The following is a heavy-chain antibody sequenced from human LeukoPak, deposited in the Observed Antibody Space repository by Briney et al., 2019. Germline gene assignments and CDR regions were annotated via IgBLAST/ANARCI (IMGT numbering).Heavy chain of an antibody. J-gene: IGHJ6*02. CDR3: ARGGHGYDILTGLIPYGMDV. CDR2: IYSGGST. Sequence: GGSLRLSCAASGFTVSSNYMSWVRQAPGKGLEWVSVIYSGGSTYYADSVKGRFTISRDNSKNTLYLQMNSLRAEDTAVYYCARGGHGYDILTGLIPYGMDVWGQGTTVTVSS. D-gene: IGHD3-9*01. V-gene: IGHV3-53*01. CDR1: GFTVSSNY.